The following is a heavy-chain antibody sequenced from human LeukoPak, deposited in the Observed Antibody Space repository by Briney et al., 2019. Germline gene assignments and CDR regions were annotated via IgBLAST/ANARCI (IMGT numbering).Heavy chain of an antibody. Sequence: PSQTLSLTCTVSGGSISSGGYYWSWIRQPPGKGLEWIGYIYHSGSTYYNPSLKSRVTISVDRSKNQFSLKLSSVTAADTAVYYCASATYYYDSSGYYLDYWGQGTPVTVSS. J-gene: IGHJ4*02. V-gene: IGHV4-30-2*01. D-gene: IGHD3-22*01. CDR2: IYHSGST. CDR1: GGSISSGGYY. CDR3: ASATYYYDSSGYYLDY.